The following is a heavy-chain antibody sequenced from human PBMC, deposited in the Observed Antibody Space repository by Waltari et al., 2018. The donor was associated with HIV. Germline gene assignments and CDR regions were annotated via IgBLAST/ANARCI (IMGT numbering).Heavy chain of an antibody. CDR1: GYTFTTYG. CDR3: ARDSQVGRHNYYYYGMDV. Sequence: QVQLVQSGAEVKEPGASVKVSCKTSGYTFTTYGISWVRPAPGPGPEWMGWVSTYNGNTYYAQKLQYRVTMTTDTSTNTGYMELRSLRSDDTAVYYCARDSQVGRHNYYYYGMDVWGQGTTVTVSS. D-gene: IGHD1-26*01. V-gene: IGHV1-18*01. CDR2: VSTYNGNT. J-gene: IGHJ6*02.